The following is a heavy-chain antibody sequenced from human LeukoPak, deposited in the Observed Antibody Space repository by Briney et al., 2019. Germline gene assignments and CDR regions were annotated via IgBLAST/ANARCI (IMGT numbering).Heavy chain of an antibody. J-gene: IGHJ4*02. V-gene: IGHV3-30*02. CDR1: GFTFSSYG. D-gene: IGHD2-2*01. CDR2: IRYDGSNK. Sequence: PGGSLRLSCAASGFTFSSYGMHWVRQAPGKGLEWVAFIRYDGSNKYYADSVKGRFTISRDNSKNTLYLQMNSLRAEDTAVYYCAKDGDTIVVVPAAIHFDYWGQGTLVTVSS. CDR3: AKDGDTIVVVPAAIHFDY.